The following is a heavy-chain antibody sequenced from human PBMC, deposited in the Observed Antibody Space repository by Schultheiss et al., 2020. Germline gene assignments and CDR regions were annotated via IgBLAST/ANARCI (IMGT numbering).Heavy chain of an antibody. CDR1: GITFSHHG. J-gene: IGHJ4*02. CDR2: IWYDGSNK. CDR3: AKDRWGSTSCSDY. Sequence: GGSLRLSCEASGITFSHHGMHWVRQAPGKGLEWVAVIWYDGSNKYYADSVKGRFTISRDNSKNTLYLQMNSLRAEDTAVYYCAKDRWGSTSCSDYWGQGTLVTVSS. D-gene: IGHD2-2*01. V-gene: IGHV3-33*06.